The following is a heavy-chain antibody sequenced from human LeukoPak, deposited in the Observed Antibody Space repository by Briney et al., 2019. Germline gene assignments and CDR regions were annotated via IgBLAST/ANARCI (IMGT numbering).Heavy chain of an antibody. Sequence: SETLSLTCAVYGGSFSGCYWSWIRQPPGKGLEWIGEINHSGSTNYNPSLKSRVTISVDTSKNQFSLTLSSVTAADTAVYYCARGGLPVTMIVVVIPSYFDYWGQGTLVTVSS. D-gene: IGHD3-22*01. V-gene: IGHV4-34*01. CDR1: GGSFSGCY. J-gene: IGHJ4*02. CDR3: ARGGLPVTMIVVVIPSYFDY. CDR2: INHSGST.